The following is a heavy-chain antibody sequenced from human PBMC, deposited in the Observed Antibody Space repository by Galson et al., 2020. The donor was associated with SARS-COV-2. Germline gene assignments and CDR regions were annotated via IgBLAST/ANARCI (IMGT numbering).Heavy chain of an antibody. Sequence: ETSETLSLTCTVSGGSISGGDYYWTWIRQPPGQGREWIGYIYHSASTEYNPSLKSRITIAVDTSKSHFSLKLFSVAVADTAVYYCARVATMAAVDFWGQGTLVTVSS. J-gene: IGHJ4*02. CDR1: GGSISGGDYY. V-gene: IGHV4-30-4*01. CDR3: ARVATMAAVDF. D-gene: IGHD6-19*01. CDR2: IYHSAST.